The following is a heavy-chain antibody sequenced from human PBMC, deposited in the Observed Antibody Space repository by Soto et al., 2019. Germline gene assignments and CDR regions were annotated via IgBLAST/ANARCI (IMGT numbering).Heavy chain of an antibody. CDR1: GYTFYNFC. CDR2: IYSGDHEN. D-gene: IGHD2-2*01. CDR3: TRSSRTSPYFDH. J-gene: IGHJ4*02. Sequence: PGESLKISCRSSGYTFYNFCIAWVRHLPGKGLEGMGIIYSGDHENRYSPYCHGKVTISPDKSINTAYLQWRSLEGSESALYYCTRSSRTSPYFDHWRQGAPVHVSP. V-gene: IGHV5-51*01.